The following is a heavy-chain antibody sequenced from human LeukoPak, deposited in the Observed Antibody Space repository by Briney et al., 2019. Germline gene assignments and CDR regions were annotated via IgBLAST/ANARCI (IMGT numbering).Heavy chain of an antibody. CDR3: ARRLWEVGAFDI. V-gene: IGHV3-48*03. CDR1: GFTFSGFD. CDR2: ISSSGSTI. J-gene: IGHJ3*02. Sequence: GGSLRLSCAASGFTFSGFDMNWVRQAPGKGLEWVSYISSSGSTIYYADSVKGRFTISRDNAKNSLYLQMNSLRAEDTAVYYCARRLWEVGAFDIWGQGTMVTVSS. D-gene: IGHD1-26*01.